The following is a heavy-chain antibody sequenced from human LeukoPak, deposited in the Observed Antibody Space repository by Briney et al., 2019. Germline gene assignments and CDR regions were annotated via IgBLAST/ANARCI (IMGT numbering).Heavy chain of an antibody. V-gene: IGHV4-59*02. CDR2: VHYSGST. Sequence: ASETLSLTCTVSGGAVSSEYWGWIRQPPGKGLEWIGCVHYSGSTSYNPSLKSRVTISIGTSKTQFSLKVSSVTATDTAVYYCARASGFSIDNWGQGTLVTVSS. D-gene: IGHD1-26*01. CDR3: ARASGFSIDN. CDR1: GGAVSSEY. J-gene: IGHJ4*02.